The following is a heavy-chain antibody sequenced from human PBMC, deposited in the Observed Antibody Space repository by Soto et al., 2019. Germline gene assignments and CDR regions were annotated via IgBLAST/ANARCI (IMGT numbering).Heavy chain of an antibody. J-gene: IGHJ3*02. CDR3: ARRSRGYCSSTSCYVSGAFDI. CDR2: ISAYNGNT. CDR1: GYTFTSYG. Sequence: ASVKVSCKASGYTFTSYGISWVRQAPGQGLEWKGWISAYNGNTNYAQKLQGRVTMTTDTSTSTAYMELRSLRSDDTAVYYCARRSRGYCSSTSCYVSGAFDIWGQGTMVTVSS. D-gene: IGHD2-2*01. V-gene: IGHV1-18*01.